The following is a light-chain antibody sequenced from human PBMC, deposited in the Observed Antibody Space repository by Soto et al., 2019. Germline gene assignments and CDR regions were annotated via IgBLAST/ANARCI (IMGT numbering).Light chain of an antibody. Sequence: EIVMTQSPATLSLSPGERAALSCRASQSINSELAWYQQKPGQPPRLLIYGASTRATGVPARFTGSESGSEFTLTISGLQSEDSAVYYCQQGHSWPLTCGQGTRLEI. V-gene: IGKV3-15*01. CDR1: QSINSE. J-gene: IGKJ2*01. CDR3: QQGHSWPLT. CDR2: GAS.